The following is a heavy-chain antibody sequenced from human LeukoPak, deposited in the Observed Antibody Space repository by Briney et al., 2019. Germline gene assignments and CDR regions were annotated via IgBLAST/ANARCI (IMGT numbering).Heavy chain of an antibody. D-gene: IGHD2-21*01. V-gene: IGHV3-30-3*01. CDR1: GFTFSSYA. CDR3: AREELWSYYSDY. J-gene: IGHJ4*02. CDR2: ISYDGSNK. Sequence: PGGSLRLSCAASGFTFSSYAMHWVRQAPGKGLEWVAVISYDGSNKYYADSVKGRFTISRDNSKNTPYLQMNSLRAEDTAVYYCAREELWSYYSDYWGQGTLVTVSS.